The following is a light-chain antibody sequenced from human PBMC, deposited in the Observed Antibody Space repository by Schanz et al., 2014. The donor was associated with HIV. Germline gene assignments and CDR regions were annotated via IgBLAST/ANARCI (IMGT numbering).Light chain of an antibody. V-gene: IGLV1-40*01. J-gene: IGLJ2*01. CDR3: SSHAGRNSFVV. CDR1: SSNIGAGYD. Sequence: QSVLTQPPSVSGAPGQKVTISCTGSSSNIGAGYDVHWYQQFPGTAPRLLIHDNNNRPSGVPDRFSGSKSGTSASLAITGLQAEDEADYYCSSHAGRNSFVVFGGGTKLTVL. CDR2: DNN.